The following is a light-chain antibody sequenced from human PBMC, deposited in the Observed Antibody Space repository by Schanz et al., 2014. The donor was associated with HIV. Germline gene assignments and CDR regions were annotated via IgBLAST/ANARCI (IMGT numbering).Light chain of an antibody. CDR3: QQRSNWPLT. CDR1: QSVSSSY. V-gene: IGKV3D-20*02. Sequence: IVMTQSPATLSVSPGERATLSCRASQSVSSSYLAWYQQKPGQAPRLFIYDASNRATGIPARFSGSGSGTDFTLTISSLEPEDFAVYYCQQRSNWPLTFGGGTKVEIK. CDR2: DAS. J-gene: IGKJ4*01.